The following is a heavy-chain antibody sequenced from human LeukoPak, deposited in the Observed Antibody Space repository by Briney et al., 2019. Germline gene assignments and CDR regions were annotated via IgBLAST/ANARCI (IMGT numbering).Heavy chain of an antibody. CDR1: GYTFTSYD. J-gene: IGHJ6*03. V-gene: IGHV1-8*01. CDR3: ARAIQDSSSWRYYYYYYYMDV. Sequence: ASVKVSCKVSGYTFTSYDINWVRQATGQGLEWMGWMNPNSGNTGYAQKFQGRVTMTRNTSISTAYMELSSLRSEDTAVYYCARAIQDSSSWRYYYYYYYMDVWGKGTTVTISS. D-gene: IGHD6-13*01. CDR2: MNPNSGNT.